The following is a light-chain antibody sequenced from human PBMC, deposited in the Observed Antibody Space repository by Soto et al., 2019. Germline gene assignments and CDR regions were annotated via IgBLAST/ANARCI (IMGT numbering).Light chain of an antibody. CDR3: RSYGGSNNLV. V-gene: IGLV2-8*01. Sequence: QSALTQPPSASGSPGQSVTISCTGTSSDVGGYNSVSWYQQHPGKAPKLIIYDVSKRPSGVPDRFSGSKSGNTASLTVSGLQAEYEADYYCRSYGGSNNLVLGGGTQRTVL. CDR2: DVS. J-gene: IGLJ3*02. CDR1: SSDVGGYNS.